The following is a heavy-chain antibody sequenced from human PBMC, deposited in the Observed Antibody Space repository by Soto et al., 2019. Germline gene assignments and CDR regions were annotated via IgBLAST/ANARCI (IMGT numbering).Heavy chain of an antibody. Sequence: QLVQSGGEVKTPGASVKVSCKTSYYNFNSYGITWVRQAPGQGLEWMGWISGTKGDTRIAEKFKGRVTMSTDTATNKASMELRRLKYDDTAVYFCARGGRHCSGGACYHPSTGIYFGMDVWGQGTTVTVSS. CDR1: YYNFNSYG. V-gene: IGHV1-18*04. CDR3: ARGGRHCSGGACYHPSTGIYFGMDV. J-gene: IGHJ6*02. CDR2: ISGTKGDT. D-gene: IGHD2-21*02.